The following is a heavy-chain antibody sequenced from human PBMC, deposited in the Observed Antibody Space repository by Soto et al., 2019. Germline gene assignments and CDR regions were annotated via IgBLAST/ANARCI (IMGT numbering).Heavy chain of an antibody. J-gene: IGHJ6*02. Sequence: QVQLQESGPGLVKPSETLSLTCTVSGGSIGSYYWSWIRQPAGKGLEWIGRIYTSGSTNYNPSLKSRVTMSVDTSKNQFSLKLSSVTAADTAVYYCARDQRGVAVAVYYYGMDVWGQGTTVTVSS. V-gene: IGHV4-4*07. D-gene: IGHD6-19*01. CDR1: GGSIGSYY. CDR2: IYTSGST. CDR3: ARDQRGVAVAVYYYGMDV.